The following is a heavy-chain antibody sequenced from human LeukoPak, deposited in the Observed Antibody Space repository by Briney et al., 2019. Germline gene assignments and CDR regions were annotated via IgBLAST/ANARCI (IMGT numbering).Heavy chain of an antibody. Sequence: SETLSLTCTVSGGSISSSSYYWGWIRQPPGKGLEWIGSIYYSGSTYYNPSLKSRVTISADTSKNQFSLKLSSVTAADTAVYYCAYVIVVVPAAMWQRAPSYYFDYWGQGTLVTVSS. CDR1: GGSISSSSYY. CDR2: IYYSGST. V-gene: IGHV4-39*07. J-gene: IGHJ4*02. CDR3: AYVIVVVPAAMWQRAPSYYFDY. D-gene: IGHD2-2*01.